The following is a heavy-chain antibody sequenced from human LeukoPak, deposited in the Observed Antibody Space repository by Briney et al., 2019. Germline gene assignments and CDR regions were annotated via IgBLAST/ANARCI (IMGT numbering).Heavy chain of an antibody. CDR2: IKCDGSEK. V-gene: IGHV3-52*01. Sequence: GGSLRLSCAASGFTFSSSWMHWVCQAPEKGLEWVADIKCDGSEKYYVDSVKGRLTISRGNAKNSLYLQVNGLRAEDTAVYYCARPTKMTTVTKGWFDPWGQGTLVTVSS. CDR1: GFTFSSSW. J-gene: IGHJ5*02. D-gene: IGHD4-11*01. CDR3: ARPTKMTTVTKGWFDP.